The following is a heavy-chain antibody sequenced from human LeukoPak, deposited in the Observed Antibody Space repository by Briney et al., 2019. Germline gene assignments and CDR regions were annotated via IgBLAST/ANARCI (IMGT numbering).Heavy chain of an antibody. CDR1: GFTVSSNY. V-gene: IGHV3-66*01. CDR3: ARIVVTAISNDFDY. Sequence: GGSLRLSCAASGFTVSSNYMSWVRQAPGQGLEWVSVIYSGGSTYYADSVKGRFTISRDNSKNTLYLQMNSLRAEDTAVYYCARIVVTAISNDFDYWGQGTLVTVSS. J-gene: IGHJ4*02. CDR2: IYSGGST. D-gene: IGHD2-21*02.